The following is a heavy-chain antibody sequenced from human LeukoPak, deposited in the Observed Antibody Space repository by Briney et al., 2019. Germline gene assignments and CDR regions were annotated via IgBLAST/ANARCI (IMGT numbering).Heavy chain of an antibody. CDR2: IYTSGST. CDR1: GGSISSYY. J-gene: IGHJ6*03. D-gene: IGHD2-2*01. CDR3: ATTVVPASLVYYYYYMDV. V-gene: IGHV4-4*07. Sequence: PETLSLTCTVSGGSISSYYWSWIRQPAGKGLEWIGRIYTSGSTNYNPSLKSRVTISVDTSKNQFSLKLSSVTAADTAVYYCATTVVPASLVYYYYYMDVWGKGTTVTISS.